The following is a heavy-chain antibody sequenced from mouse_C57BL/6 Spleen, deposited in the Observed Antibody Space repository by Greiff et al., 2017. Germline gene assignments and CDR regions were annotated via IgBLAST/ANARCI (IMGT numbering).Heavy chain of an antibody. J-gene: IGHJ2*01. D-gene: IGHD1-1*01. CDR2: IYPGDGDT. V-gene: IGHV1-80*01. CDR3: ARYGSSFYFDY. CDR1: GYAFSSYW. Sequence: VQLQQSGAELVKPGASVKISCKASGYAFSSYWMNWVKQRPGTGLEWIGQIYPGDGDTNYNEKFKGKATLPADKSSSTAYMHLSSLTSEYSAFYFCARYGSSFYFDYWGQGTTLTVSS.